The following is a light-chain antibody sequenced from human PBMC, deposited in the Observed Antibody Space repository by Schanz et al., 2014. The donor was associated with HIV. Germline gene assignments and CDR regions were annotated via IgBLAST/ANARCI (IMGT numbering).Light chain of an antibody. CDR3: SSHTTSSTLV. Sequence: QSALTQPPSASGSPGQSVTISCTGTSSDVGGYNYVSWYQHHPGKAPKLLISEVNKRPSGVPDRFSGSKSGNTASLTVSGLQPEDEADYYCSSHTTSSTLVFGGGTKLTVL. V-gene: IGLV2-8*01. J-gene: IGLJ2*01. CDR2: EVN. CDR1: SSDVGGYNY.